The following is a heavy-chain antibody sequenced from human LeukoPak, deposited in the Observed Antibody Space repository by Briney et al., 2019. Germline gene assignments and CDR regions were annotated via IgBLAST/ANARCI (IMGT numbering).Heavy chain of an antibody. CDR2: IFHSGST. J-gene: IGHJ5*02. D-gene: IGHD4-11*01. Sequence: PSETLSLTCTVSGGSISSYYWGWIRQPPGKGLEWIGSIFHSGSTHYNPSLKSRVTISADTSKFQFSLRLSSVTAADTALYYCARGNAFDYRPWFDPWGQGTRVTVSS. CDR1: GGSISSYY. CDR3: ARGNAFDYRPWFDP. V-gene: IGHV4-39*07.